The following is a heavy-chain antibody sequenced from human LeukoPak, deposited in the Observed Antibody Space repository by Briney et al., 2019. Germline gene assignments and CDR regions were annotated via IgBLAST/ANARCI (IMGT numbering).Heavy chain of an antibody. CDR2: ISSSGSTI. Sequence: GGSLRLSCAASGFTFSSYEMNWVRQAPGKGLEWVSYISSSGSTIYYADSVKGRFTISRDNAKNSLYLQMNSLRAEDTAVYYCARDEINYGSGSFDYWGQGTLVTVSS. CDR3: ARDEINYGSGSFDY. V-gene: IGHV3-48*03. D-gene: IGHD3-10*01. J-gene: IGHJ4*02. CDR1: GFTFSSYE.